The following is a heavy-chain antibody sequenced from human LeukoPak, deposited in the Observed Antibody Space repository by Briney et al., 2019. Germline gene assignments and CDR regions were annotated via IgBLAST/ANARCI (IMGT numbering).Heavy chain of an antibody. D-gene: IGHD3-10*01. CDR2: IDEHGTTI. V-gene: IGHV3-74*01. CDR1: GFTFSRYW. Sequence: GESLRLSCAASGFTFSRYWMHRVRQAPGEGLVWVSRIDEHGTTIDYADSVRDRFTISRDNAKNTLYLHMNSLRAEDTAMYYCARDVGGAGSHWGQGSLVTVSS. J-gene: IGHJ4*02. CDR3: ARDVGGAGSH.